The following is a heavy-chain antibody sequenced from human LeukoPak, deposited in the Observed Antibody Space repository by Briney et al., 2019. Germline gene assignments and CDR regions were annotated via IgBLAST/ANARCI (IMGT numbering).Heavy chain of an antibody. Sequence: ASVTVSFTSSVYTFTIYGISWVRQAPGQGLEWMGWISAYNGNTNYAQKLQGRVTMTTDTSTSTAYMELRSLRSDDTAVYYCARGSSGDIWGQGTMVTVSS. CDR2: ISAYNGNT. CDR1: VYTFTIYG. J-gene: IGHJ3*02. D-gene: IGHD3-22*01. V-gene: IGHV1-18*01. CDR3: ARGSSGDI.